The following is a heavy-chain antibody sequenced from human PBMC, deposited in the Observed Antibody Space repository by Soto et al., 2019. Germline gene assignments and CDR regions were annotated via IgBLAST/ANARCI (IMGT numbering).Heavy chain of an antibody. D-gene: IGHD4-17*01. CDR1: GGSISSGGYY. V-gene: IGHV4-31*03. Sequence: PSETLSLTCTVSGGSISSGGYYWSWIRQHPGKGLEWIGYIYYSGSTYYNPSLKSRVTISVDTSKNQFSLKLSSVTAADTAVYYCARTMTTVVTPCFWFDPWGQGTLVTVS. CDR2: IYYSGST. J-gene: IGHJ5*02. CDR3: ARTMTTVVTPCFWFDP.